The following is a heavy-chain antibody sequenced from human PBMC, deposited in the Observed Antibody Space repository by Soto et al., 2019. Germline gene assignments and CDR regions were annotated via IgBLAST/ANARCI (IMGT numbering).Heavy chain of an antibody. CDR1: GYTFTSYG. Sequence: QVQLVQSGAEVKKPGASVKVSCKASGYTFTSYGISWVRQAPGQGLEWMVWISAYNGNTNYAQKLQGRVTMTTDTSTSPADMELRSLRSDDTALYYCARDSSFWYDWFDPWGQGTLVTVSS. V-gene: IGHV1-18*01. CDR3: ARDSSFWYDWFDP. D-gene: IGHD6-13*01. CDR2: ISAYNGNT. J-gene: IGHJ5*02.